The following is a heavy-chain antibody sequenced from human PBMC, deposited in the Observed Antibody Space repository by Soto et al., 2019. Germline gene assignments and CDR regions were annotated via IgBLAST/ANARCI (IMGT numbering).Heavy chain of an antibody. CDR3: ALGWYFDL. V-gene: IGHV3-23*01. J-gene: IGHJ2*01. Sequence: EVQLLESGGGLVQPGGSLRLSCAASGFTFSNYALSWGSQAPGKGLEWVSGISGSGDNTYYADSVKGRFTISRDDSRNTLYLQMNSLRAEDTAVYYCALGWYFDLWGRGTLVTVSS. CDR2: ISGSGDNT. CDR1: GFTFSNYA.